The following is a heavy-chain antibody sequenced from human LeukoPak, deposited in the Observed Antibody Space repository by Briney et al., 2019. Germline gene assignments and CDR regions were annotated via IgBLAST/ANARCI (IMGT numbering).Heavy chain of an antibody. CDR2: IYSSGST. J-gene: IGHJ4*02. V-gene: IGHV4-59*08. Sequence: SETLSLTCTVSGGSMSHHWSWIRQSPGKGLEWIGRIYSSGSTNYNPSLKSRVTISVDTSKNQFSLRLSSVTAADTAVYYCARAGGLGYCSSTTCSEDYWGQGALVTVSS. CDR1: GGSMSHH. D-gene: IGHD2-2*01. CDR3: ARAGGLGYCSSTTCSEDY.